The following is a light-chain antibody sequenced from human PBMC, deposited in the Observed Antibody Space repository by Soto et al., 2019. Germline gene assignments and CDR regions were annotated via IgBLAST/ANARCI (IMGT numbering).Light chain of an antibody. CDR2: AAS. V-gene: IGKV1-39*01. CDR3: QQSYRTPHT. J-gene: IGKJ1*01. Sequence: DIQMTQSPSSLSASVRDRVTITCRASQSISSYLNWYQQKPGKAPNLLIYAASSLQSGVPSRFSSSGSGTAFTLTISSLQPEDFATYYCQQSYRTPHTFGRGTKVEI. CDR1: QSISSY.